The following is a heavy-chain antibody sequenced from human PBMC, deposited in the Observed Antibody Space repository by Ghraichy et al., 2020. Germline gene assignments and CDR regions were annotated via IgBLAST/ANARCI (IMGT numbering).Heavy chain of an antibody. J-gene: IGHJ4*02. CDR1: GFTFSSYG. V-gene: IGHV3-33*01. Sequence: GGSLRLSCAASGFTFSSYGMHWVRQAPGKGLEWVAVIWYDGSNKYYADSVKGRFTISRDNSKNTLYLQMNSLRAEDTAVYYCARDLVIAAAGNHYPSDYWGQGTLVTVSS. CDR3: ARDLVIAAAGNHYPSDY. D-gene: IGHD6-13*01. CDR2: IWYDGSNK.